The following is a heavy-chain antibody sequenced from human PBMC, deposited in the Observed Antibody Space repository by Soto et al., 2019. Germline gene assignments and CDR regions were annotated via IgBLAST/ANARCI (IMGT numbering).Heavy chain of an antibody. CDR2: ISGSGGST. Sequence: GGSLRLSCAASGFTFSSYAMGWVRQAPGKGLEWVSAISGSGGSTYYADSVKGRFTISRDNSKNTLYLQMNSLRAEDTAVYYCAKRPMIVVVPYAFDIWGQGTMVTVSS. J-gene: IGHJ3*02. CDR1: GFTFSSYA. D-gene: IGHD3-22*01. V-gene: IGHV3-23*01. CDR3: AKRPMIVVVPYAFDI.